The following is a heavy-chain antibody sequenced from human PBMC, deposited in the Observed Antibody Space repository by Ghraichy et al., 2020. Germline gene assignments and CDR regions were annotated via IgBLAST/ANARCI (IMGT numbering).Heavy chain of an antibody. CDR1: GDSISSGSFF. CDR2: VFYSGST. D-gene: IGHD2-15*01. V-gene: IGHV4-39*01. Sequence: SETLSLTCTVSGDSISSGSFFWGWIRQPPGKGLDWIGSVFYSGSTYYNPSLKSRVTISVDTSKSQFSLKLSSVTAAETAVYWCARQPAATMREFAFDYWGQGTLVTVSS. J-gene: IGHJ4*02. CDR3: ARQPAATMREFAFDY.